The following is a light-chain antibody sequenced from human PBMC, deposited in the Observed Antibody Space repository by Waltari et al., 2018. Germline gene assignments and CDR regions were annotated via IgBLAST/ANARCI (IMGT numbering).Light chain of an antibody. CDR2: DVT. J-gene: IGLJ2*01. V-gene: IGLV2-14*03. CDR3: SSYRRGSTVV. Sequence: TGTSTDIGDYNYVSWYQQHPGKAPKLIIYDVTKRPSGISDRFSGSKSGDTASLIISGLQAEDESDFYCSSYRRGSTVVFGGGTKLTVL. CDR1: STDIGDYNY.